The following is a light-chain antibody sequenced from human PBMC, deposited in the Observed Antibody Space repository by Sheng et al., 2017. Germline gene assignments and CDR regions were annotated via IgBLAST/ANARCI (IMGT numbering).Light chain of an antibody. CDR1: ISDVGSYTA. J-gene: IGLJ1*01. CDR2: EVA. V-gene: IGLV2-8*01. Sequence: QSALTQPPSASGSPGQSVTISCTGTISDVGSYTAVSWYQQHPGKAPKLIIYEVAKRPSGVPDRFSGSKSGDTASLTVSGLQSEDEADYYCSSFAGSNNPGVFGTGTRVTVL. CDR3: SSFAGSNNPGV.